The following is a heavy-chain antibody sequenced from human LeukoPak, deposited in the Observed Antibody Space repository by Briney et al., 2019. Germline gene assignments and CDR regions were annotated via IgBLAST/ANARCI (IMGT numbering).Heavy chain of an antibody. J-gene: IGHJ4*02. Sequence: GGSLRLSCAASGFTFSNYAMSWVRQAPGKGLEWVSAISGSGGSTDYADSVKGRFTISRDNSKNTLYLQVNSLRAEDTAVYYCAKVSYHYYGSGSYVLDYWGQGTLVTVSS. V-gene: IGHV3-23*01. CDR3: AKVSYHYYGSGSYVLDY. D-gene: IGHD3-10*01. CDR2: ISGSGGST. CDR1: GFTFSNYA.